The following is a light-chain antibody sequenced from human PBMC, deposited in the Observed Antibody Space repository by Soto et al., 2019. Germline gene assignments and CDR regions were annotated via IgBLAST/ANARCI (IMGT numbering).Light chain of an antibody. CDR2: DVN. Sequence: QSALTQPRSMSGSPGQSVTISCTGTSSDVGGYNYVSWYQQHPGKAPKLMIYDVNKRPSGVPDRFSGSKSGNTASLTISGLXXXXXXDYYCCSYAGSYTLVFGGGTKL. J-gene: IGLJ2*01. V-gene: IGLV2-11*01. CDR1: SSDVGGYNY. CDR3: CSYAGSYTLV.